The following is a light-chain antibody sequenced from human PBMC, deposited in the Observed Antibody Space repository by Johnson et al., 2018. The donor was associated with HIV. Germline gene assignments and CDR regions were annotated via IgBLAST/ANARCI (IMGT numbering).Light chain of an antibody. CDR2: DNN. Sequence: QSVLTQSPSVSAAPGQKVTISCSGSSSNIGNNYVSWYQQLPGTAPKLLIYDNNKRPSGIPDRFSGSKSGTSATLGITGLQTGDEADYYCGTWDNSLGVFYVFGTGTKVTVL. CDR3: GTWDNSLGVFYV. V-gene: IGLV1-51*01. CDR1: SSNIGNNY. J-gene: IGLJ1*01.